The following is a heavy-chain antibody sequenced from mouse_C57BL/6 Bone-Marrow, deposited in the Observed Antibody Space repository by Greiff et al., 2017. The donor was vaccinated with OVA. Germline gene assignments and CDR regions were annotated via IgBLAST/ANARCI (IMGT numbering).Heavy chain of an antibody. V-gene: IGHV1-64*01. J-gene: IGHJ3*01. CDR3: ERLYDYASFAY. D-gene: IGHD1-1*01. CDR2: IHPTSGST. Sequence: QVQLQQPGAELVKPGASVKLSCKASGYTFTSYWMHWVKQRPGQGLEWIGMIHPTSGSTTYNEKFKSKATLTVDKSSSTAYMQLSSLTSEDSAVYYGERLYDYASFAYWGQGTLATVSA. CDR1: GYTFTSYW.